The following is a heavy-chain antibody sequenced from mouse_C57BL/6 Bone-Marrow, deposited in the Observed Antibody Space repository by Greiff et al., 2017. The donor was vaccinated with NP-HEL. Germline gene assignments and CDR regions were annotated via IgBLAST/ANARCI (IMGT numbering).Heavy chain of an antibody. CDR3: ARDSGYAFDY. Sequence: QVQLQQPGTELVKPGASVKLSCKASGYTFTSYWMHWLKQRPGQGLEWIGNINPNNGGTNDNEKFKTKATLTVAKSSSTAYMQLSSLTSEDSAVYSCARDSGYAFDYWGQGTTLTVSS. J-gene: IGHJ2*01. CDR2: INPNNGGT. V-gene: IGHV1-53*01. D-gene: IGHD3-2*02. CDR1: GYTFTSYW.